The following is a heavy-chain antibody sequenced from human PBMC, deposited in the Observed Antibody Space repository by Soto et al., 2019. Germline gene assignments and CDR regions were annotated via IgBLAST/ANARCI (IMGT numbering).Heavy chain of an antibody. J-gene: IGHJ6*02. Sequence: EVQLVESGGGLVKPGGSLRLSCAASGFTFSNAWMNWVRQAPGKGLEWVGRIKSKTDGGTTDYAAPVKGRFTISRDDSKNTLYLQMNSLKTEDTAVYYCTTDPEAREWLVRPLYYYYGMDVWGQGTTVTVSS. CDR3: TTDPEAREWLVRPLYYYYGMDV. CDR2: IKSKTDGGTT. D-gene: IGHD6-19*01. CDR1: GFTFSNAW. V-gene: IGHV3-15*07.